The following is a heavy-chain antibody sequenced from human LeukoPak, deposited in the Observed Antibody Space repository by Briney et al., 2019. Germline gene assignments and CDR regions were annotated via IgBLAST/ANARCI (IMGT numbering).Heavy chain of an antibody. J-gene: IGHJ4*02. Sequence: PSETLSLTCAVYGGSFNGYYWSWIRQPPGKGLEWIGEINHSGSTNYNPSLKSRVTISVDTSKNQFSLKLSSVTAADTAVYYCARLDSSGYRRPEGVDYFDYWGQGTLVTVSS. CDR1: GGSFNGYY. CDR2: INHSGST. CDR3: ARLDSSGYRRPEGVDYFDY. D-gene: IGHD3-22*01. V-gene: IGHV4-34*01.